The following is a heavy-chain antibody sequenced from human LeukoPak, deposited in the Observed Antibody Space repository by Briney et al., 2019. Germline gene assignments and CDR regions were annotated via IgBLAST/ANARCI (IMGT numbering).Heavy chain of an antibody. Sequence: GGSLRLSCAVSGFTVSSNYMGWVCQAPGKGLEWVSVLYASGSIYYANSVKGRFSISRDNSENTLFLQMNTLRAEDTAVYYCARLEKNSYYYMDVWGKGTTVTVSS. CDR3: ARLEKNSYYYMDV. CDR1: GFTVSSNY. D-gene: IGHD1-1*01. CDR2: LYASGSI. J-gene: IGHJ6*03. V-gene: IGHV3-53*01.